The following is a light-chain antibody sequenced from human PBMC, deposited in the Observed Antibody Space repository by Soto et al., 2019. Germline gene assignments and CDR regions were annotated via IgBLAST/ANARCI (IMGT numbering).Light chain of an antibody. Sequence: EIVLTQSPGTLSLSPGERATLSCRASQSFSSSYLAWYQQTPGQAPRLLIYGGSTRATGIPDRFSGSGSGTDFTLTISRLEPEDFAVYYCQQYSVSPRTFGQGTKVDIK. J-gene: IGKJ1*01. CDR2: GGS. V-gene: IGKV3-20*01. CDR3: QQYSVSPRT. CDR1: QSFSSSY.